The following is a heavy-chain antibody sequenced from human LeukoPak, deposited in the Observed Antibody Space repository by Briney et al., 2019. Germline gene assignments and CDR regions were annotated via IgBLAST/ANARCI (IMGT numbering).Heavy chain of an antibody. V-gene: IGHV3-7*01. J-gene: IGHJ4*02. Sequence: GGSLRLSCAASGFTFSSYWMSWVRQAPGKGLEWVANIKQDGSEKYYVDSVKGRFTISRDNAKNSLYLQMNSLRAEDTAVYYCASDCSSTSCYLPSLDYWGQGTLVTVSS. CDR1: GFTFSSYW. CDR2: IKQDGSEK. D-gene: IGHD2-2*01. CDR3: ASDCSSTSCYLPSLDY.